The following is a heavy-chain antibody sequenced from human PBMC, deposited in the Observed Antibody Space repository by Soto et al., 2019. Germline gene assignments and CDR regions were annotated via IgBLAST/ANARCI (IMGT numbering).Heavy chain of an antibody. Sequence: PGGSLRLSCAASGFTFSDHYMDWVRQAPGKGLEWVGRTRNKTNSYTTEYAASVKGRFTISSDDSKNSLYLQMNSLKTEDTAVYYCARGISVGRYCSSTSCLFWPRWHYGMDVWGQGTTVTVLL. CDR3: ARGISVGRYCSSTSCLFWPRWHYGMDV. V-gene: IGHV3-72*01. J-gene: IGHJ6*02. D-gene: IGHD2-2*01. CDR1: GFTFSDHY. CDR2: TRNKTNSYTT.